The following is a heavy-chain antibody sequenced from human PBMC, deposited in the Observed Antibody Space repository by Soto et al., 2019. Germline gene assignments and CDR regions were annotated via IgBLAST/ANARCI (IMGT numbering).Heavy chain of an antibody. J-gene: IGHJ5*02. CDR2: ISSDGRNT. Sequence: EVQLVESGGGLVQPGGSLRLSCAASGFAFSSYWMQWVRQAPGKGPVWVSRISSDGRNTTYADFVKGRFTISRDNAENILHLQMTSLTDADTAVYYCIKASTVTGVGGYRWGQGTLVTVSS. CDR3: IKASTVTGVGGYR. V-gene: IGHV3-74*01. D-gene: IGHD6-19*01. CDR1: GFAFSSYW.